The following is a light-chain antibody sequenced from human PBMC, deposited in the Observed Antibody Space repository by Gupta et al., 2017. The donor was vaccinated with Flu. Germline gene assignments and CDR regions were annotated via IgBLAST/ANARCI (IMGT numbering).Light chain of an antibody. V-gene: IGLV1-44*01. CDR3: AACDDSQNVWV. J-gene: IGLJ3*02. CDR2: SDT. CDR1: SSNIASNT. Sequence: QSVLTQPPSSSGTPGQRVTISCSGSSSNIASNTVNWYQQVPGTAPKLLIYSDTRRPSGVPDRFSGSQSGTSASLAISGLQSEDEADYYCAACDDSQNVWVFGGGTKLTVL.